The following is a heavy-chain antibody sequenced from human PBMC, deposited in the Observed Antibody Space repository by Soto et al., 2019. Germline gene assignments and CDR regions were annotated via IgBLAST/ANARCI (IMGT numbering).Heavy chain of an antibody. CDR3: AGTTSHQWYYMDV. Sequence: PSQTLSLTCVISGDSVSSNSAAWNWIRLSPSRGLEWLARTYYRSGWYNDYAVSVRSRITVNPDTSKNQFSLQLTSVTPEDTAVYYCAGTTSHQWYYMDVWGKGTTVTVSS. V-gene: IGHV6-1*01. CDR1: GDSVSSNSAA. D-gene: IGHD1-7*01. CDR2: TYYRSGWYN. J-gene: IGHJ6*03.